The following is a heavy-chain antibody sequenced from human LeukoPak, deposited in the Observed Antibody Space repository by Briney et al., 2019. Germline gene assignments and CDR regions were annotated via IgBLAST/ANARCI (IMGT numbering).Heavy chain of an antibody. CDR1: GGSISSSSYY. CDR2: IYYSGST. Sequence: PSETLSLTCTASGGSISSSSYYWGWIRQPPGKGLEWIGSIYYSGSTYYNPSLKSRVTISVDTSKNQFSLKLSSVTAADTAVYYCARDTRGYSYDLLLYFDYWGQGTLVTVSS. J-gene: IGHJ4*02. CDR3: ARDTRGYSYDLLLYFDY. D-gene: IGHD5-18*01. V-gene: IGHV4-39*07.